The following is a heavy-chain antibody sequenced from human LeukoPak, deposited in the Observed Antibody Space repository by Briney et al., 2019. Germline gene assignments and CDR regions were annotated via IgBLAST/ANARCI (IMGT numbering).Heavy chain of an antibody. Sequence: PGRSLRLSCAASAIIVSDNYMAWVRHVPGKRLEWVSTIYRDNSTYYADSVRGRFSISRDNSKTTMFLQMNNLRGEDSAVYYCSRVNHFGSGGYRQRATDVWGQGTLVTVSS. CDR2: IYRDNST. CDR3: SRVNHFGSGGYRQRATDV. J-gene: IGHJ3*01. D-gene: IGHD3-10*01. V-gene: IGHV3-53*01. CDR1: AIIVSDNY.